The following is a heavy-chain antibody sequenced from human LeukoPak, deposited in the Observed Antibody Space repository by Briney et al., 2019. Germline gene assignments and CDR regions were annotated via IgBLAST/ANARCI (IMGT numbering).Heavy chain of an antibody. V-gene: IGHV3-7*03. CDR1: GFNFGTYW. D-gene: IGHD3-22*01. J-gene: IGHJ3*02. Sequence: GGSLRLSCAASGFNFGTYWMSWVRQAPGKGLEWVANIKPDGSEKHYVDSMKGRFTISRDNAKNSLYLQMNSLRAEDTAVYYCAREDDSSGYYSDAFDIWGQGTRLTVSS. CDR2: IKPDGSEK. CDR3: AREDDSSGYYSDAFDI.